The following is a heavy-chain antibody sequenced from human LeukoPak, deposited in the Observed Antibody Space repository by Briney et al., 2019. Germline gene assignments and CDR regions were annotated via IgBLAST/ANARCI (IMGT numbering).Heavy chain of an antibody. Sequence: NPGGSLRLSCAASGFTFSSYSMNWVRQAPGKGLEWVSSISSSSSYIYYADSVKGRFTISRDNAKNSLYLQMNSLRAEDTAVYYCAKEGGQWLLLGYFDSWGQGTLVTVSS. CDR1: GFTFSSYS. V-gene: IGHV3-21*01. J-gene: IGHJ4*02. CDR3: AKEGGQWLLLGYFDS. D-gene: IGHD6-19*01. CDR2: ISSSSSYI.